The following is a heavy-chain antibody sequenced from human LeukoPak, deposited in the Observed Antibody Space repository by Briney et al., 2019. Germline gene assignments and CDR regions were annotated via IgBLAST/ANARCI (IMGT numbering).Heavy chain of an antibody. D-gene: IGHD3-3*01. CDR3: ARGGLGSGYHSNDGFDI. V-gene: IGHV4-59*01. CDR2: IYYSGST. J-gene: IGHJ3*02. CDR1: GGSISGYY. Sequence: SETLSLTCTVSGGSISGYYWSWIRQPPGKGLEWIGYIYYSGSTKYSPSLKSRVTISVDTSKDQFSLRLDSLITADTAVYYCARGGLGSGYHSNDGFDIWGQGTMVSVS.